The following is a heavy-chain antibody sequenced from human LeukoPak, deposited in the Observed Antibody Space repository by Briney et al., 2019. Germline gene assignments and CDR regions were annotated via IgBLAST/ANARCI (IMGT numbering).Heavy chain of an antibody. CDR1: GFTFRSYW. Sequence: QTGGYLRLSCAASGFTFRSYWMHWVRQDPGNGLVWVSHMNGDGSSTKYADSVKGRFTISRDNAKNTLYLQMNSLRAEDTAVYYCARTATDAFDIWGQGTMVTVSS. CDR3: ARTATDAFDI. CDR2: MNGDGSST. J-gene: IGHJ3*02. D-gene: IGHD2-21*02. V-gene: IGHV3-74*03.